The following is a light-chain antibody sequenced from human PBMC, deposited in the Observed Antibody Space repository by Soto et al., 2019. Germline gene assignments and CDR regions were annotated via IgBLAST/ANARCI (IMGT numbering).Light chain of an antibody. Sequence: IVLTQSPATLSLSPGKRATLSCRASQNISNYLIWYQQKPGQAPRLLIYGISSRPTGIPDRFSGSGSGTDFTLTISRLEPEDFAVYYCEQYGSSPRTFGQGTKVDIK. J-gene: IGKJ1*01. CDR1: QNISNY. CDR3: EQYGSSPRT. CDR2: GIS. V-gene: IGKV3-20*01.